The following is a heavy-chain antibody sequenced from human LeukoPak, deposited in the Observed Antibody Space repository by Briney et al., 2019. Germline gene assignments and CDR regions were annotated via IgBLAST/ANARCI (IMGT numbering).Heavy chain of an antibody. CDR3: ARSNYGSLFAGKYGVDV. J-gene: IGHJ6*02. CDR1: GFTFSSYA. V-gene: IGHV3-30-3*01. Sequence: PGGSLRLSCAASGFTFSSYAMNWVRQAPGKGLEWVALISYDGSNKYYADSVKGRFTISRDNSKSTLYLQMNSLRGEDTAVYYCARSNYGSLFAGKYGVDVWGQGTTVTVS. CDR2: ISYDGSNK. D-gene: IGHD3-10*01.